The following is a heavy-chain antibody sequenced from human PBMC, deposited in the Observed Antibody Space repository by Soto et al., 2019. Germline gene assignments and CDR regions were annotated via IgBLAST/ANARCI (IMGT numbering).Heavy chain of an antibody. CDR2: IYYSGST. Sequence: PSETLSLTCTVSGGSISSYYWSWIRQPPGKGLEWIGYIYYSGSTNYNPSLKSRVTISVDTSKSQLSLKLSSVTAADTAVYYCASQGAYCSSTSCSYYMDVWGKGTTVTVSS. CDR1: GGSISSYY. J-gene: IGHJ6*03. CDR3: ASQGAYCSSTSCSYYMDV. V-gene: IGHV4-59*08. D-gene: IGHD2-2*01.